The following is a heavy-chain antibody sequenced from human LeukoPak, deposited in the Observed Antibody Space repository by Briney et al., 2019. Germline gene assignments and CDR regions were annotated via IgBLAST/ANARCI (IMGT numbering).Heavy chain of an antibody. CDR1: GFTFSSYS. J-gene: IGHJ5*02. CDR2: ISSSSSTI. Sequence: PGGSLRLSCAASGFTFSSYSMNWVRQAPGKGLEWVSYISSSSSTIYYADSVKGRFTISRDNAKNSLYLQMNSLRAEDTAVYYCAREGVGWFDPWGQGTLVTVSS. D-gene: IGHD3-10*01. V-gene: IGHV3-48*01. CDR3: AREGVGWFDP.